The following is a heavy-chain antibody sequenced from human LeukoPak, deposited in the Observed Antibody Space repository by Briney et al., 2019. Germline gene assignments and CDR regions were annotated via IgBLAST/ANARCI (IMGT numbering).Heavy chain of an antibody. Sequence: GRSPRLSCAASGFTFDDYAMHWVRQAPGKGLEWVSGISWNSGSIGYADSVKGRFTISRDNAKNSLYLQMNSLRAEDTALYYCAKDMGYGSSPAHWGQGTLVTVSS. CDR3: AKDMGYGSSPAH. CDR2: ISWNSGSI. J-gene: IGHJ4*02. CDR1: GFTFDDYA. V-gene: IGHV3-9*01. D-gene: IGHD6-6*01.